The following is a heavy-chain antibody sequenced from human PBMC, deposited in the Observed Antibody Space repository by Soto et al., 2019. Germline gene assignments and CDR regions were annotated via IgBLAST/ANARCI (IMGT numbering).Heavy chain of an antibody. J-gene: IGHJ1*01. CDR2: IYYSGST. D-gene: IGHD3-22*01. CDR1: GGSVSSGDYY. CDR3: ARGDRTYYYDSSGYYNAEYFQH. V-gene: IGHV4-61*08. Sequence: SETLSLTCTVSGGSVSSGDYYWSWIRQPPGKGLEWIGNIYYSGSTNYNPSLKSRVTISVDTSKNQFSLKLSSVTAADTAVYYCARGDRTYYYDSSGYYNAEYFQHWGQGTLVTVS.